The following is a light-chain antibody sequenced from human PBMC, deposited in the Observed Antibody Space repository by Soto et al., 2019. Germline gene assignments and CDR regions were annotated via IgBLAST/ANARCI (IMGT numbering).Light chain of an antibody. J-gene: IGKJ1*01. CDR2: GAS. V-gene: IGKV3-15*01. CDR3: QQYNNSPQT. Sequence: EIVMTQSPATLSVSPGERATLSCRASQSVSSNLAWYQQKPGQAPRLLIYGASTRATAIPARFSGSGSGTEFTLTISSLHSEDFAVFYRQQYNNSPQTFGQGTKVEIK. CDR1: QSVSSN.